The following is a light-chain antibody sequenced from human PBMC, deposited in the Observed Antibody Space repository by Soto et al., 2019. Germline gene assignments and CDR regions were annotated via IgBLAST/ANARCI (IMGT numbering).Light chain of an antibody. CDR2: DVS. CDR1: SSDVGDYNY. V-gene: IGLV2-11*01. Sequence: QSVLTQPRSVSGSPGQSVAISCTGTSSDVGDYNYVSWYQQHPGKAPKVMIYDVSKRPSGVPDRFSGSKSGNTASLTISGLQAEDGADYYCCSYAGSPYVFGTGTKVTVL. J-gene: IGLJ1*01. CDR3: CSYAGSPYV.